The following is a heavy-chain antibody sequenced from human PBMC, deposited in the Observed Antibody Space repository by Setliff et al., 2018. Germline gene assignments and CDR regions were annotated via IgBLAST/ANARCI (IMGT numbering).Heavy chain of an antibody. CDR1: GYTFTDYG. J-gene: IGHJ5*02. CDR3: MRLVRFCSRTVCQRTSGDEA. CDR2: ISPYSGNT. D-gene: IGHD3-3*01. V-gene: IGHV1-18*01. Sequence: ASVKVSCKASGYTFTDYGVTWVRQAPGQGLEWVGWISPYSGNTYYAPKFQGRITMTTDESTNTAYLELRGLRSDDTAVYYCMRLVRFCSRTVCQRTSGDEAWGQGTLVTVSS.